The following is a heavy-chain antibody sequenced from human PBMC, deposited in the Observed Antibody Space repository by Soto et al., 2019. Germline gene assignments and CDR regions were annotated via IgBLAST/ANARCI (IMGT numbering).Heavy chain of an antibody. CDR1: GYTFTGYY. V-gene: IGHV1-2*04. D-gene: IGHD6-6*01. Sequence: ASVKVSCKASGYTFTGYYMHWVRQAPGQGLEWMGWINPNSGGTNYAQKFQGWVTMTRDTSISTAYMELSRLRSDDTAVYYCARMKLPPSSVRIADRGMVGWGPGPTVTVSS. J-gene: IGHJ6*02. CDR3: ARMKLPPSSVRIADRGMVG. CDR2: INPNSGGT.